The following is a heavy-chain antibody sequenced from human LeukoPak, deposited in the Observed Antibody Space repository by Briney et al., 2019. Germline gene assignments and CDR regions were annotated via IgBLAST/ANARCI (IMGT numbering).Heavy chain of an antibody. V-gene: IGHV4-59*12. J-gene: IGHJ4*02. CDR2: IYYNGST. CDR1: GGSISHYY. Sequence: SETLSLTCTVSGGSISHYYWSWLRQPPGKGLDWIGYIYYNGSTTYTPSLKSRVSISVYTSKHQFSLKRSSVTAADTAVYYCARGRPYCSGRSCYVDWGQGTLVTVSS. CDR3: ARGRPYCSGRSCYVD. D-gene: IGHD2-15*01.